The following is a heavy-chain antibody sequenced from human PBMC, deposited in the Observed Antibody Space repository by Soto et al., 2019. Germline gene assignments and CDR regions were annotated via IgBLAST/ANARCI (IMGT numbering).Heavy chain of an antibody. D-gene: IGHD2-15*01. CDR3: ARGFISCSDGACYVDS. Sequence: ASVKVSCKASGYNFNGYYLHWLRQAPGQGLEWMGWIVPNSGGTYSAQKFQGRLTLTRDSSISTTYLELSSLTSDDTAVYYCARGFISCSDGACYVDSWGQGTLVTVSS. V-gene: IGHV1-2*02. J-gene: IGHJ4*02. CDR2: IVPNSGGT. CDR1: GYNFNGYY.